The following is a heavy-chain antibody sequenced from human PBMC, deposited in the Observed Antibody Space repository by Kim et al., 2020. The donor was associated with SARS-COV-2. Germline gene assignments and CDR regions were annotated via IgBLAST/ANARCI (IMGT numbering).Heavy chain of an antibody. CDR3: AKGGGGTMVRGVITHFDY. D-gene: IGHD3-10*01. J-gene: IGHJ4*02. Sequence: GGSLRLSCAASGFTFSSYAMSWVRQAPGKGLEWVSAISGSGGSTYYADSVKGRFTISRDNSKNTLYLQMNSLRAEDTAVYYCAKGGGGTMVRGVITHFDYWGQGTLVTVSS. CDR1: GFTFSSYA. CDR2: ISGSGGST. V-gene: IGHV3-23*01.